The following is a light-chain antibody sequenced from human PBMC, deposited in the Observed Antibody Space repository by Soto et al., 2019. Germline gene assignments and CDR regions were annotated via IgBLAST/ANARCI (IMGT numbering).Light chain of an antibody. CDR1: QGISSY. J-gene: IGKJ4*01. CDR3: QQLNGYPLT. V-gene: IGKV1-9*01. Sequence: DIQLTQSPSFLSASVGDRVTITCRASQGISSYLAWYQQKPGKAPKLLIYAASTLQSGVPSRFSGSGSGTEFTLTIRSLQPEDFATYYCQQLNGYPLTFGGGTKVEIK. CDR2: AAS.